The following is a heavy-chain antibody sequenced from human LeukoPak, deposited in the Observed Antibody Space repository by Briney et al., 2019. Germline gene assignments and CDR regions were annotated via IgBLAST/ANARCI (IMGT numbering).Heavy chain of an antibody. D-gene: IGHD1-26*01. CDR2: ISSSSSHM. Sequence: GGSLRLSCAASGFTFNSYSMYWVRQAPGKGLEWVSSISSSSSHMFYADSVKGRFSISRDNANNSLYLQMNSLRAEDTAVYYCVRDSGSSYGYYFLHWGQGTLVTVSS. CDR1: GFTFNSYS. CDR3: VRDSGSSYGYYFLH. V-gene: IGHV3-21*01. J-gene: IGHJ1*01.